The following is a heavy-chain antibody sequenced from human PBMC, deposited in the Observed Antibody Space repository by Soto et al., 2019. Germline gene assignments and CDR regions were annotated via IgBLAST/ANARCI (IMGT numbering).Heavy chain of an antibody. J-gene: IGHJ6*02. V-gene: IGHV3-23*01. CDR2: ISGSGGST. Sequence: GGSLRLSCAASGFTFSSYAMSWVRQAPGKGLEWVSAISGSGGSTYYADSVKGRFTISRDNSKNTLYLQMNSLRAEDTAVYYCASKSMVRGVYYYYGMDVWGQGTTVTVSS. CDR1: GFTFSSYA. D-gene: IGHD3-10*01. CDR3: ASKSMVRGVYYYYGMDV.